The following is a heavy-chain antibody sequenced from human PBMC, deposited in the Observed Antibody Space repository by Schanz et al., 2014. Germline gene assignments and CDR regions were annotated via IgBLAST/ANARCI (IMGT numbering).Heavy chain of an antibody. J-gene: IGHJ6*02. D-gene: IGHD6-19*01. CDR3: AKVRNIHGWDYYGLDV. CDR2: IPHNNDGL. Sequence: EVQLVESGGVVAQPGGSLRLSCAASGFPFSSYAMAWFRQTPEKGLEWVSSIPHNNDGLYYTDSVKGRFTISRDNSKNTLYLQMNSLRAEDTAIYYCAKVRNIHGWDYYGLDVWGQGTTVTVSS. V-gene: IGHV3-23*04. CDR1: GFPFSSYA.